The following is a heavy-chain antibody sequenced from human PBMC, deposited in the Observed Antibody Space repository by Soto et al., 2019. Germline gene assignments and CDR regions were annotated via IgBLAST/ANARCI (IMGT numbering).Heavy chain of an antibody. Sequence: QVQLQESGPGLVKPSGTLSLTCAVSGGSISGSNWWTWVRQPPGKGLEWIGEVYHDGTTNYNPSLKSRVTILVDKSKNQFSLKMSSVTAADTAVYHCARRPPSNGMDVWGQGTTVTVSS. J-gene: IGHJ6*02. CDR2: VYHDGTT. V-gene: IGHV4-4*02. CDR3: ARRPPSNGMDV. CDR1: GGSISGSNW.